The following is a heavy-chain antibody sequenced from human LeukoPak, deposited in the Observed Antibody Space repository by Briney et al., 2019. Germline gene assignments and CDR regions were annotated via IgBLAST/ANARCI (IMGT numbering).Heavy chain of an antibody. V-gene: IGHV3-23*01. CDR1: GFTFSSYA. Sequence: PGGSLRLSCAASGFTFSSYAMSWDRQAPGKGLEWVSAISGSGGSTYYADSVKGRFTISRDNSKNTLYLQMNSLRAEDTAVYYCAKASMVHKYYFDYWGQGTLVTVSS. CDR3: AKASMVHKYYFDY. CDR2: ISGSGGST. J-gene: IGHJ4*02. D-gene: IGHD2/OR15-2a*01.